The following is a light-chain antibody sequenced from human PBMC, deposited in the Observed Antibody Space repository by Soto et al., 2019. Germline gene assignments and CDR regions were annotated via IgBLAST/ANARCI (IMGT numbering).Light chain of an antibody. CDR3: HQYYSYPWT. CDR2: AAS. V-gene: IGKV1-8*01. Sequence: ALRMTQSPSSFSSSTGDSVTITWRASQGISSYLAWYQQKPGKAPKLLIYAASTLQSGVPYRFSGSGSGTDFTLTISCLQSEDFATYYCHQYYSYPWTFGQGTQVDIK. CDR1: QGISSY. J-gene: IGKJ1*01.